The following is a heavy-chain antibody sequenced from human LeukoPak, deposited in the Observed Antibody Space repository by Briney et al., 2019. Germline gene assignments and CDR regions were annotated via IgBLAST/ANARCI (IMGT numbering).Heavy chain of an antibody. V-gene: IGHV3-7*01. CDR3: ASPAYGDYALFDY. Sequence: PGGSLRLSCAASGFTFSSYWMSWVRQAPGKGLEWVANIKQDGSERYYVDSVKGRFTIFKDNAKNSLCLQMNSLRAEDTAVYYCASPAYGDYALFDYWGQGTLVTVSS. D-gene: IGHD4-17*01. CDR1: GFTFSSYW. CDR2: IKQDGSER. J-gene: IGHJ4*02.